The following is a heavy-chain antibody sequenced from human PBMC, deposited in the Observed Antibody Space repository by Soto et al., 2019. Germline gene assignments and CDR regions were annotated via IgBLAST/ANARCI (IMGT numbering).Heavy chain of an antibody. CDR2: IYPSDSDT. J-gene: IGHJ4*02. Sequence: VESLKISFKGSGYNFAGYWISWVRHMPGKGLELMGIIYPSDSDTRYRPSFQGQVTISADKSISSAYLQWSSLRASDTAMYYCARGGVSTRTFDYWGQGTPVTVSS. CDR3: ARGGVSTRTFDY. V-gene: IGHV5-51*01. D-gene: IGHD3-3*01. CDR1: GYNFAGYW.